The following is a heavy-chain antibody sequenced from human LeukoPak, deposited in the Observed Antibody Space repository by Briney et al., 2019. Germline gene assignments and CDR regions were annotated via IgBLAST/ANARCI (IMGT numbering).Heavy chain of an antibody. CDR2: ISGSGGST. CDR1: GFTFSSYG. D-gene: IGHD4-17*01. V-gene: IGHV3-23*01. CDR3: AKRDYGDYYFDY. J-gene: IGHJ4*02. Sequence: PGGSLRLSCAASGFTFSSYGMSWVRQAPGKGLEWVSAISGSGGSTYYADSVKGRFTISRDNSKNTLYLQMNSLRAEDTAVYYCAKRDYGDYYFDYWGQGTLVTVSS.